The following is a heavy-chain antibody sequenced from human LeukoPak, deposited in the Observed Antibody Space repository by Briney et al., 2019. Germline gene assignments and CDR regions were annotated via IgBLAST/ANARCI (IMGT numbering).Heavy chain of an antibody. CDR1: GGSFSGYY. J-gene: IGHJ5*02. CDR2: INHSGST. CDR3: ARGSLGGRRGWFDP. D-gene: IGHD2-15*01. Sequence: SETLSLTCAVYGGSFSGYYWSWIRQPPGKGLEWIGEINHSGSTNYNPSLKSRVTISVDTSKNQFSLKLSSVTAADTAVYYCARGSLGGRRGWFDPWGQGTLVTVSS. V-gene: IGHV4-34*01.